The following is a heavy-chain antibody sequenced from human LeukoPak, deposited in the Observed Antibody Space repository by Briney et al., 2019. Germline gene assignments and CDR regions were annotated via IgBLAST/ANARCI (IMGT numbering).Heavy chain of an antibody. CDR2: IIPILGIA. D-gene: IGHD1-26*01. Sequence: ASVKVSCKASGGTFSSYAISWVRQAPGQGLEWMGRIIPILGIANYARKFQGRVTITADKSTSTAYMELSSLRSEDTAVYYCLGGSYRGRFDYWGQGTLVTVSS. CDR3: LGGSYRGRFDY. J-gene: IGHJ4*02. V-gene: IGHV1-69*04. CDR1: GGTFSSYA.